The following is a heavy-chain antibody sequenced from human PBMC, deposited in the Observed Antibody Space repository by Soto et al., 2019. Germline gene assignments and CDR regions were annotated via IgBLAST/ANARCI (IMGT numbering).Heavy chain of an antibody. CDR3: ARDPASPDSALDEQQLVPPYYYYGMDV. J-gene: IGHJ6*02. CDR2: TYYRSKWYN. D-gene: IGHD6-13*01. V-gene: IGHV6-1*01. Sequence: SQTLSLTCDISGDSVSTNSATWNWIRQSPSRGLEWLGRTYYRSKWYNDYAVSVKSRITINPDTSKNQFSLQLNSVTPEDTAVYYCARDPASPDSALDEQQLVPPYYYYGMDVWGQGTTVTVSS. CDR1: GDSVSTNSAT.